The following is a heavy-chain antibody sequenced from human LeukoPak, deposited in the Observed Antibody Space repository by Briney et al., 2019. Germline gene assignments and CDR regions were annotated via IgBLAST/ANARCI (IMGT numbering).Heavy chain of an antibody. V-gene: IGHV4-39*07. CDR1: GGSISSSSYY. CDR2: INHSGST. CDR3: ARRAVYGSGTHYRWFDP. Sequence: SETLSLTCTVSGGSISSSSYYWGWIRQPPGKGLEWIGEINHSGSTNYNPSLKSRVTISVDTSKNQFSLKLSSVTAADTAVYYCARRAVYGSGTHYRWFDPWGQGTLVTVSS. D-gene: IGHD3-10*01. J-gene: IGHJ5*02.